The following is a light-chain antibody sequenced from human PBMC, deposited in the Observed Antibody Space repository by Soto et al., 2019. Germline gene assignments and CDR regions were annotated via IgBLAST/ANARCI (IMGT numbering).Light chain of an antibody. J-gene: IGKJ3*01. CDR2: AAS. CDR1: QGITND. CDR3: LQYNSFPFT. Sequence: DIQMTQSPSSLSASVGDRVTITCRASQGITNDLGWYQQKPGEAPKRLIYAASTLQSGVPSRFSGSGSGTEFNLTISNLQPEDFATYYCLQYNSFPFTFGPGTKVDIK. V-gene: IGKV1-17*02.